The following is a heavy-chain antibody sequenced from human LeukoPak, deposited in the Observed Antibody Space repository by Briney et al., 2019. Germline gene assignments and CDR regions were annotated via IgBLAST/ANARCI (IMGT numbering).Heavy chain of an antibody. CDR1: GGSISSSSYY. CDR3: ARVGSSWPRDAFDI. Sequence: SETLSLTCTVSGGSISSSSYYWGWIRQPPGKGLERIGSIYYSGSTYYNPSLKSRVTISVDTSKNQFSLKLSSVTAADTAVYYCARVGSSWPRDAFDIWGQGTMVTVSS. CDR2: IYYSGST. J-gene: IGHJ3*02. D-gene: IGHD6-13*01. V-gene: IGHV4-39*01.